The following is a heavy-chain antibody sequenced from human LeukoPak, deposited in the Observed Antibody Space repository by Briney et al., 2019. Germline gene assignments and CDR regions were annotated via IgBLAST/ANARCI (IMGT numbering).Heavy chain of an antibody. CDR3: ARDEGLAFDY. D-gene: IGHD3/OR15-3a*01. CDR2: ISSSSSYI. J-gene: IGHJ4*02. Sequence: GGSLRLSCAASGFTFSSYWMHWVRQAPGKGLEWVSSISSSSSYIYYADSVKGRFTISRDNAKNSLYLQMNSLRAEDTAVYYCARDEGLAFDYWGQGTLVTVSS. CDR1: GFTFSSYW. V-gene: IGHV3-21*01.